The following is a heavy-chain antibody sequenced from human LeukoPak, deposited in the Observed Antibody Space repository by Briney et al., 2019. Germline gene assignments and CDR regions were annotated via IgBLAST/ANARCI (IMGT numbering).Heavy chain of an antibody. Sequence: GGSLRLSCAASGFTVSSKNMSWVRQAPGKGLEWVSVIYSGGSTYYADSVKGRFTISRDNSKNTLYLQVNSLRADDTAVYYCAKGSYYDSSGYYYFDYWGQGTLVTVSS. CDR2: IYSGGST. J-gene: IGHJ4*02. D-gene: IGHD3-22*01. CDR3: AKGSYYDSSGYYYFDY. V-gene: IGHV3-53*01. CDR1: GFTVSSKN.